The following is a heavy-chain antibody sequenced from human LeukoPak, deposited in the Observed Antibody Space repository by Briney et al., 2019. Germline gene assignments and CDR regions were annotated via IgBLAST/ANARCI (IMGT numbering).Heavy chain of an antibody. J-gene: IGHJ4*02. V-gene: IGHV3-48*03. CDR3: ARDSGSSSWYPFDY. CDR2: ISSSGSTV. Sequence: PGGSLRLSCAASGFTFISYEMNWVRQAPGKGLEWVSSISSSGSTVYYADSVKGRFTISRDDAKDSLYLQMNTLRADGTAVYYCARDSGSSSWYPFDYWGQGTLVTVSS. CDR1: GFTFISYE. D-gene: IGHD6-13*01.